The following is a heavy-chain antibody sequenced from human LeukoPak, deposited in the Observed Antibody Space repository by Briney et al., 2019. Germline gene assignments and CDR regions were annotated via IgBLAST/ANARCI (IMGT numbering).Heavy chain of an antibody. V-gene: IGHV3-7*01. Sequence: GGSLRLSCAASGFTFSSYWMSWVRQAPGKGLEWVATIKLDGSEKYYVDSVKGRFTISRDNVRNSLFLQMNSLRTEDTSVYYCARGHYQIELWGQGTLVTISS. CDR1: GFTFSSYW. CDR2: IKLDGSEK. J-gene: IGHJ4*02. D-gene: IGHD3-10*01. CDR3: ARGHYQIEL.